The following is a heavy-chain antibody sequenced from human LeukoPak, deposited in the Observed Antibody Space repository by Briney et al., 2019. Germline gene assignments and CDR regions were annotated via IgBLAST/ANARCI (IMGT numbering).Heavy chain of an antibody. V-gene: IGHV1-46*01. CDR1: GYTFTSYY. J-gene: IGHJ4*02. CDR3: ARDWNIAVAGPY. CDR2: INPSGGST. Sequence: ASVTVSCTSSGYTFTSYYMHWVRQAPGQGLEWVGIINPSGGSTSYAQKFQGRVTMTRDTSTSTVYMELSSLSSEDTAVYYCARDWNIAVAGPYWGQGTLVTVSS. D-gene: IGHD6-19*01.